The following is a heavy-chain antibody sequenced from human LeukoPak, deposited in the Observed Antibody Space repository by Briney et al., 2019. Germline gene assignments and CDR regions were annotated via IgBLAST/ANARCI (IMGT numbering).Heavy chain of an antibody. CDR1: GIRFSALW. D-gene: IGHD2-2*01. Sequence: GGSLRLSCVASGIRFSALWMNWVRQAPGKGLELVASINEDGSEKYYVDSVKGRFTISRDNPKKSLYLQLNSLRVDDTAAYFCARGSDAYDYWGQGTLVTVSP. CDR3: ARGSDAYDY. CDR2: INEDGSEK. J-gene: IGHJ4*02. V-gene: IGHV3-7*01.